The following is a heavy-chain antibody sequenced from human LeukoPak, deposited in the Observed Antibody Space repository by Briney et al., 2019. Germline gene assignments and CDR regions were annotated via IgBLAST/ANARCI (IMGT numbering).Heavy chain of an antibody. D-gene: IGHD2-15*01. J-gene: IGHJ4*02. V-gene: IGHV4-34*01. CDR2: INHSGVT. CDR3: ARSGW. Sequence: SETLSLTCAVYGGSFSGYYWSWIRQPPGEGLEWIGEINHSGVTNYNPSLKSRVTISLDTSKNQFSLNLSSVTAADTAVYYCARSGWWSQGTLVTVSS. CDR1: GGSFSGYY.